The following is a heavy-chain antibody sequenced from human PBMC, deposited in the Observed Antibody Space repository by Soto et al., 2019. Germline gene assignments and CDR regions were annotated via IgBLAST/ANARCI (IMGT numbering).Heavy chain of an antibody. CDR2: ISSSSSYI. J-gene: IGHJ3*02. D-gene: IGHD2-21*02. CDR1: GFTFSSYS. V-gene: IGHV3-21*01. Sequence: ESGGGLVKPGGSLRLSCAASGFTFSSYSMNWVRQAPGKGLEWVSSISSSSSYIYYADSVKGRFTISRDNAKNSLYLQMNSLRAEDTAVYYCAREGGNSDAFDIWGQGTMVTVSS. CDR3: AREGGNSDAFDI.